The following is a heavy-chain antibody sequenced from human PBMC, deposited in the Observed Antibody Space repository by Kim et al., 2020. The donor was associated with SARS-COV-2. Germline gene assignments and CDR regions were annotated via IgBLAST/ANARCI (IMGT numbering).Heavy chain of an antibody. CDR2: ISSSGSTI. J-gene: IGHJ4*02. V-gene: IGHV3-11*01. D-gene: IGHD2-2*01. CDR1: GFTFSDYY. Sequence: GGSLRLSCAASGFTFSDYYMSWIRQAPGKGLEWVSYISSSGSTIYYADSVKGRFTISRDNAKNSLYLQMNSLRAEDTAVYYCASPAPDCSSTSCYSYWGQGTLVTVSS. CDR3: ASPAPDCSSTSCYSY.